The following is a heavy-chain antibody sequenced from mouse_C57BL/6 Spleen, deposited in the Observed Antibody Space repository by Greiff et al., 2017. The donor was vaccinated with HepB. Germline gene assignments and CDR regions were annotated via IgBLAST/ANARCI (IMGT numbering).Heavy chain of an antibody. D-gene: IGHD1-1*02. V-gene: IGHV1-61*01. Sequence: QVQLQQPGAELVRPGSSVKLSCKASGYTFTSYWMDWVKQRPGKGLEWIGNIYPSDSETHYNQKFKDKATLTVDKSSSTAYMQLSSLTSEDSAVYYCARGGYYAYWYFDVWGTGTTVTVSS. CDR2: IYPSDSET. CDR3: ARGGYYAYWYFDV. J-gene: IGHJ1*03. CDR1: GYTFTSYW.